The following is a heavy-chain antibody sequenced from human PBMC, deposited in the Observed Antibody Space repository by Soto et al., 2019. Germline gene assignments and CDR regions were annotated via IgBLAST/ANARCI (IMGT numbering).Heavy chain of an antibody. Sequence: QVQLVQSGAEVKKPGASVKVSCRASGYNFHSYGITWVRQAPGQGLEWLGGISAYNGETHSGQMLQGRVSLTINISTSTAYMELRSLISNETAVYFCASDLEESGDVWTGVGRYWGQGTRVTVSS. D-gene: IGHD3-3*01. CDR2: ISAYNGET. V-gene: IGHV1-18*01. CDR3: ASDLEESGDVWTGVGRY. CDR1: GYNFHSYG. J-gene: IGHJ4*02.